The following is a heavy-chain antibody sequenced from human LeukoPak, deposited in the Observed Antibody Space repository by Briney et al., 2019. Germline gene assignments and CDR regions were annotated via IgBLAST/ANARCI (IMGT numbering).Heavy chain of an antibody. Sequence: ASVKVSCKASGYTFTSYGINWVRQATGQRPEWMGWMSPNSGDTGYAQKFQDRVTMTRNTSISTAYMELSSLRSDDTAVYYCARGPPNWGYDYWGPGTLVTVSS. V-gene: IGHV1-8*02. CDR1: GYTFTSYG. J-gene: IGHJ4*02. D-gene: IGHD7-27*01. CDR2: MSPNSGDT. CDR3: ARGPPNWGYDY.